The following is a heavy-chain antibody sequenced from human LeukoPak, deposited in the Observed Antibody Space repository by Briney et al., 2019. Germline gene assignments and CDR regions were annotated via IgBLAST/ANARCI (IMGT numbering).Heavy chain of an antibody. J-gene: IGHJ4*02. CDR1: GFTFSSYG. CDR2: IRYDGSNK. V-gene: IGHV3-30*02. CDR3: AKGLDWKYYFDY. Sequence: PGGSLRLSCAASGFTFSSYGMHWVRQAPGKGLEWVAFIRYDGSNKYYADSVKGRFTISRDNSKNTLYLQMNSLRAEDTAVYYCAKGLDWKYYFDYWGQGTLVTVSS. D-gene: IGHD3/OR15-3a*01.